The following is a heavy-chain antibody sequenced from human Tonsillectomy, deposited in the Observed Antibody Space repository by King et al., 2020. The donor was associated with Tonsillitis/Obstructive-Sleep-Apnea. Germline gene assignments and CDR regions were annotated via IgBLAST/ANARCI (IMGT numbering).Heavy chain of an antibody. CDR1: GFTFSSYS. J-gene: IGHJ6*02. CDR3: ARDGKDGYNFGGYYYGMDV. CDR2: ISSSSSYI. Sequence: VQLVESGGGLVKPGGSLRLSCAASGFTFSSYSMNWVRQAPGKGLEWVSSISSSSSYIYYADSVKGRFTISRDNAKNSLYLQMNSLRAEDTAVYYCARDGKDGYNFGGYYYGMDVWGQGTTVTVSS. V-gene: IGHV3-21*01. D-gene: IGHD5-24*01.